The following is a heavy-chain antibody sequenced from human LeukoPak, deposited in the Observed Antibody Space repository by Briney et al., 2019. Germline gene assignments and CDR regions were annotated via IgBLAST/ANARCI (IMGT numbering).Heavy chain of an antibody. D-gene: IGHD1-1*01. V-gene: IGHV4-34*01. CDR3: ARARRLANYYYYGMYV. Sequence: SETLSLTCAVYGGSFSGYYWSWIRQPPGKGLEWIGEINHSGSINYNPSLKSRVTISVDTSKNQFSLKLSSVTAADTAVYYCARARRLANYYYYGMYVWGQGTTVTVSS. CDR1: GGSFSGYY. J-gene: IGHJ6*02. CDR2: INHSGSI.